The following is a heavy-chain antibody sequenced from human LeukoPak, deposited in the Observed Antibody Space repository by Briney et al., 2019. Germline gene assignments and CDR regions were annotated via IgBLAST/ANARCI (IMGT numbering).Heavy chain of an antibody. J-gene: IGHJ2*01. Sequence: SETLSLTCTVSGGSISSSSYYWGWIRQPPGKGLEWIGSIHYTRSTYYNPSLKSRVTISVDTSKNQFSLKLTSVTAADTAVYYCARGVTMIVVVIHDWYFDLWGRGTLVTVSS. V-gene: IGHV4-39*01. CDR3: ARGVTMIVVVIHDWYFDL. D-gene: IGHD3-22*01. CDR2: IHYTRST. CDR1: GGSISSSSYY.